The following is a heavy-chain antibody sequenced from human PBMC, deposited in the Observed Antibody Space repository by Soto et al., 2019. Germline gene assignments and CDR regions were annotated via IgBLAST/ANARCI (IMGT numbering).Heavy chain of an antibody. CDR3: ARLVPYCTNGVCYNGGIDY. CDR1: GFTFSSYS. D-gene: IGHD2-8*01. Sequence: PGGSLRLSCAASGFTFSSYSMNWVRQAPGKGLEWVSSISSSSSSYIYYADSVKGRFTISRDNAKNSLYLQMNSLRAEDTAVYYCARLVPYCTNGVCYNGGIDYWGQGTLVTVSS. V-gene: IGHV3-21*01. J-gene: IGHJ4*02. CDR2: ISSSSSSYI.